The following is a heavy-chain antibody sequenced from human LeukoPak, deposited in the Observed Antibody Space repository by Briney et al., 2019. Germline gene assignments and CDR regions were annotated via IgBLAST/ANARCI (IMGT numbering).Heavy chain of an antibody. CDR1: GGTFGSYA. CDR2: IIPIFGTA. CDR3: ARATVVTSYYYYYMDV. Sequence: SVKVSCKASGGTFGSYAISWVRQAPGQGLEWMGGIIPIFGTANYAQKFQGRVTITTDESTSTAYMELSSLRSEDTAVYYCARATVVTSYYYYYMDVWGKGTTVTFSS. J-gene: IGHJ6*03. V-gene: IGHV1-69*05. D-gene: IGHD4-23*01.